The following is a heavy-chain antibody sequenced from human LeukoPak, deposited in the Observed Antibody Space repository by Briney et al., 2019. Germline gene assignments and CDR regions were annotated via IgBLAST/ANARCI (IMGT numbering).Heavy chain of an antibody. CDR3: ARQDGGSSKIDY. CDR1: DGSITSSTSY. D-gene: IGHD6-6*01. J-gene: IGHJ4*02. CDR2: IYHSGST. Sequence: SETLSLTCTVSDGSITSSTSYWAWIRQPPGKGLEWIGMIYHSGSTYWNPSLKSRVTMSVDTSKNQYSLTLISVTAADTSVYYCARQDGGSSKIDYWGQGTLVTVSS. V-gene: IGHV4-39*01.